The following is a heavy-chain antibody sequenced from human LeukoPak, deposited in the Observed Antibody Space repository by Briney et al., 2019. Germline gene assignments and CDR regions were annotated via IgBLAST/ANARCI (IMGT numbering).Heavy chain of an antibody. Sequence: SETLSLTCAVYGGSFSGYYWSWIRQPPGKGLEWIGSIYYSGSPYYTPSLKRRATISLDTSKNQFSLMLTSVTAADTAIYFCARLVVATTGDYWGQGTLVTVSS. CDR3: ARLVVATTGDY. CDR1: GGSFSGYY. CDR2: IYYSGSP. D-gene: IGHD5-12*01. J-gene: IGHJ4*02. V-gene: IGHV4-34*01.